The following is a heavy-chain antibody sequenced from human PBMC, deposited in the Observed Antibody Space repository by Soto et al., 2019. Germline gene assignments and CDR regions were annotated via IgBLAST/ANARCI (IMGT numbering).Heavy chain of an antibody. Sequence: SETLSLTCGVSGYSISSGYYWGCMRQPPGQGLEWVGSIYHSGTTYYNPSLKSRVTISLDTSKNQVSLRLSSVTAADTAVYFCARADLLWDSFDLWGQGTLVTVSS. CDR1: GYSISSGYY. CDR3: ARADLLWDSFDL. D-gene: IGHD2-2*01. CDR2: IYHSGTT. J-gene: IGHJ4*02. V-gene: IGHV4-38-2*01.